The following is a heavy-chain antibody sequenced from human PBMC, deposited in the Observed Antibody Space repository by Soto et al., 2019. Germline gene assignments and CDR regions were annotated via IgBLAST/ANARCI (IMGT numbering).Heavy chain of an antibody. CDR1: GFTFSSYA. D-gene: IGHD5-12*01. J-gene: IGHJ6*02. V-gene: IGHV3-30-3*01. CDR2: ISYDGSNK. Sequence: VQLVESGGGVVQPGRSLRLSCAASGFTFSSYAMHWVRQAPGKGLEWVAVISYDGSNKYYADSVKGRFTISRDNSKNTLYLQMNSLRAEDTAVYYCARHKEMATIHYYYGMDVWGQGTTVTVSS. CDR3: ARHKEMATIHYYYGMDV.